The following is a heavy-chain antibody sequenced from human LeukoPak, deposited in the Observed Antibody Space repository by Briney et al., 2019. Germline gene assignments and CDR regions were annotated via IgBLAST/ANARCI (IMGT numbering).Heavy chain of an antibody. Sequence: SETLSLTCSVSGGSITSRTYSCGWIRQPPGKGLEWIGSFYYTGDTYYGPSLKSRVTISVDSSKNHFSLNLTSLPAADTAVYYCARVLANGSEGICQFWVYFDSWGQGTLVTVSS. CDR1: GGSITSRTYS. CDR2: FYYTGDT. J-gene: IGHJ4*02. D-gene: IGHD2-15*01. V-gene: IGHV4-39*02. CDR3: ARVLANGSEGICQFWVYFDS.